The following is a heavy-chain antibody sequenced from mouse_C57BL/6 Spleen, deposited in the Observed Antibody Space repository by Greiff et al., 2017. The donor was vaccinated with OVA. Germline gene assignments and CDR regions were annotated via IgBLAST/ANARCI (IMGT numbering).Heavy chain of an antibody. J-gene: IGHJ2*01. D-gene: IGHD4-1*01. CDR1: GFTFSDYG. CDR2: ISSGSSTI. CDR3: ARDWDALFDY. Sequence: EVKLVESGGGLVKPGGSLKLSCAASGFTFSDYGMHWVRQAPEKGLEWVAYISSGSSTIYYADTVKGRFTISRDNAKNTLFLQMTSLRSEDTAMYYCARDWDALFDYWGKGTTLTVSS. V-gene: IGHV5-17*01.